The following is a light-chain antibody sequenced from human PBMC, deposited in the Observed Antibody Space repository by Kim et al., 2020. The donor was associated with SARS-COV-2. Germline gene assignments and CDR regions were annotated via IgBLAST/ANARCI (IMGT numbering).Light chain of an antibody. V-gene: IGKV3-20*01. J-gene: IGKJ1*01. CDR3: QQYGSSLYWT. CDR1: QSISSSY. Sequence: EIVLTQSPGTLSLSPGERATLSCRASQSISSSYLAWYQQKPGQAPRLLLYGASSRATGIPDRFSGSGSGTDFTLTISRLEPEDFAVYYCQQYGSSLYWTFGQGTKVDIK. CDR2: GAS.